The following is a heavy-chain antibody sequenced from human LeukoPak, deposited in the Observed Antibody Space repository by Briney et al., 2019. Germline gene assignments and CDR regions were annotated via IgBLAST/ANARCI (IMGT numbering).Heavy chain of an antibody. Sequence: SETLSLTCTVSGGSISSGSYYWSWIRQPAGKGLEWIGRIYTSGSTNYNPSLKSRVTMSVDTSKNQFSLKLSSVTAADTAVYYCARWYSSGWSFGGYYFDYWGQGTLVTVSS. CDR2: IYTSGST. CDR1: GGSISSGSYY. CDR3: ARWYSSGWSFGGYYFDY. J-gene: IGHJ4*02. D-gene: IGHD6-19*01. V-gene: IGHV4-61*02.